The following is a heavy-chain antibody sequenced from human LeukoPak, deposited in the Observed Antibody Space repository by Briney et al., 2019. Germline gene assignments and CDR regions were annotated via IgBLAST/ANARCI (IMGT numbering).Heavy chain of an antibody. V-gene: IGHV3-23*01. CDR3: AKASWVSSADAVL. CDR2: LRGDGET. D-gene: IGHD3-10*01. CDR1: GFAFSSYA. Sequence: GGSLRLSCVASGFAFSSYAMSWVRQAPARGLEWVSSLRGDGETFYADSVKGRFTLSRDDSRNTVFLHLNNLRVEDTALYYCAKASWVSSADAVLWGQGTVVTVS. J-gene: IGHJ4*02.